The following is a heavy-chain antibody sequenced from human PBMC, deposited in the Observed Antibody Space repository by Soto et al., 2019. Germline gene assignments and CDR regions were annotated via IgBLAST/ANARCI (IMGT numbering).Heavy chain of an antibody. V-gene: IGHV3-74*01. J-gene: IGHJ6*02. Sequence: GGSLRLSCVVSEFTFSSSWMHWVRQGPGKGLVWVSRMNSDGSIINYADSVKGRFTTSRDNAKNTLYLQMKSLRAEDTAVYYCARDPPAPRHGMAVSGQGTTVTVSS. CDR2: MNSDGSII. CDR1: EFTFSSSW. CDR3: ARDPPAPRHGMAV.